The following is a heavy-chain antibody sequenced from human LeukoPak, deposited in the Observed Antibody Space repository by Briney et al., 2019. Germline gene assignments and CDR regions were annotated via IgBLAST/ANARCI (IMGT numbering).Heavy chain of an antibody. J-gene: IGHJ4*02. V-gene: IGHV3-30*02. CDR1: GFTFSSYG. CDR3: ARGGVNYASDY. CDR2: IRFDGSNN. Sequence: GGSLRLSCAASGFTFSSYGMHWVRQAPGKGLEGVAYIRFDGSNNYYADSLKGRFTISRDNSKNTLYLQMNSLGGEDTAVYSCARGGVNYASDYWGQGTLVTVSS. D-gene: IGHD1-7*01.